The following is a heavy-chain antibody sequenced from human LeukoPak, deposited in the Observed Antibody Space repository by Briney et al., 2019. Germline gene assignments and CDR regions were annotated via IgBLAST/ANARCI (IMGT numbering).Heavy chain of an antibody. CDR1: GYTFTGYY. CDR3: ARVVGGDYASWYYYYYYMDV. J-gene: IGHJ6*03. V-gene: IGHV1-2*02. D-gene: IGHD4-17*01. Sequence: GASVKVSCKASGYTFTGYYMHWVRQAPGQGLEWMGWINPNSGGTNYAQKFQGRVTMTRDTSISTAYMELSRLRSDDTAVYYCARVVGGDYASWYYYYYYMDVWGKGTTVTVSS. CDR2: INPNSGGT.